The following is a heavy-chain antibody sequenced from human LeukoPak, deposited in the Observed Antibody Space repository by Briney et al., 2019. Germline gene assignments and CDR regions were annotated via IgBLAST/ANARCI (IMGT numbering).Heavy chain of an antibody. D-gene: IGHD2-2*03. Sequence: SSETLSLTCAVSGGSFSGYYWSWIRRPPGKGLEWIGEINHSGSTNYNPSLKSRVTISVDTSKNQFSLKLTSVTAADTAVYYCASSVDIVVVPAATPSNFDYWGQGTLVTVSS. CDR1: GGSFSGYY. CDR3: ASSVDIVVVPAATPSNFDY. V-gene: IGHV4-34*01. J-gene: IGHJ4*02. CDR2: INHSGST.